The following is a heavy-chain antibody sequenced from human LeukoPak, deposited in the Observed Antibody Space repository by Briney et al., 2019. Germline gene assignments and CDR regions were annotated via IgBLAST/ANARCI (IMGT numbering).Heavy chain of an antibody. D-gene: IGHD6-13*01. CDR3: ARGGGSSSWYIYDY. Sequence: GASVKVSCKASGYTFTGYYMHWVRQAPGQGVEWMGWINPNSGGTNYAQKFQGRVTMTRDTSISTAYMELSRLRSDDTAVYYCARGGGSSSWYIYDYWGQGTLVTVSS. CDR2: INPNSGGT. CDR1: GYTFTGYY. J-gene: IGHJ4*02. V-gene: IGHV1-2*02.